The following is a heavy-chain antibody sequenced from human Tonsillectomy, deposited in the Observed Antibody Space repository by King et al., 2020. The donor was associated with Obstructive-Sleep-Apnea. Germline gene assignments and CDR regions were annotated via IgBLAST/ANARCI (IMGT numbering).Heavy chain of an antibody. CDR1: GFTFSNYA. J-gene: IGHJ4*02. V-gene: IGHV3-30*04. CDR2: ISYDGSNK. Sequence: VQLVESGGGVVQPGRSLRLSCAASGFTFSNYAMNWVRQAPGKGLEWVAVISYDGSNKYYADSVKGRFTISTDKSKNRLYLQMNSLRAEDTAVYYCANLKGATRDKNFDYWGQGTLVTVSS. CDR3: ANLKGATRDKNFDY. D-gene: IGHD1-26*01.